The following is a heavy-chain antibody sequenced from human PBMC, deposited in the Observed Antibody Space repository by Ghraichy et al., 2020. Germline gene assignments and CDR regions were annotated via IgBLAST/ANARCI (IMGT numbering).Heavy chain of an antibody. V-gene: IGHV3-30*04. D-gene: IGHD5-12*01. CDR2: ISYDGSNK. CDR1: GFTFSSYA. Sequence: GGSLRLSCAASGFTFSSYAMHWVRQAPGKGLEWVAFISYDGSNKYYADSVKGRFTISRDNSKNTLYLQMNSLRAEDTAIYYCARDPYELPTFDYWGQGTLVNVST. J-gene: IGHJ4*02. CDR3: ARDPYELPTFDY.